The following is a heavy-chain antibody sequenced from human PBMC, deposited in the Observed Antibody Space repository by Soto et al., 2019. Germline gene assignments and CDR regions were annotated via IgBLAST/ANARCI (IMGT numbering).Heavy chain of an antibody. CDR1: GFTFSSYG. J-gene: IGHJ4*01. V-gene: IGHV3-33*01. D-gene: IGHD6-6*01. CDR3: ARDSGKYSSSSGYGY. CDR2: IWYEGSNK. Sequence: GGSLRLSCAAAGFTFSSYGMRWVRQAPGKGLEWEGGIWYEGSNKYYTDSVKGRFTIARDNSKKTVYLRMNSLRREDPAVYYCARDSGKYSSSSGYGYWGHGTLVTVSS.